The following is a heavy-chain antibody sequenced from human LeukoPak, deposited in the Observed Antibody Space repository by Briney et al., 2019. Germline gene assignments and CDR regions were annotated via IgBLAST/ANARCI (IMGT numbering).Heavy chain of an antibody. D-gene: IGHD5-18*01. V-gene: IGHV4-34*01. CDR2: INHSGST. J-gene: IGHJ4*02. Sequence: SETLSLTCAVYGGSFSGYYWSWIRQPPGKGLEWIGEINHSGSTNYNPSLKSRVTISVDTSKNQFSLKLSSVTAADAAVYYCARGGIQLRDYWGQGTLVTVSS. CDR3: ARGGIQLRDY. CDR1: GGSFSGYY.